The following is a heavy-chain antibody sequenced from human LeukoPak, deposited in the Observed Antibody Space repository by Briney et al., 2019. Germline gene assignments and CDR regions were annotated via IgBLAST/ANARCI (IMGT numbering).Heavy chain of an antibody. CDR3: TKSDGYGLIRI. V-gene: IGHV4-4*02. Sequence: PSGTLSLTCAVSGGSISSSNWWSWVRQPPGKGLEWIGEIYHSGSTNYNPSLKSRVTISLDTSKNQFSLQVISLTAADTAAYYCTKSDGYGLIRICGRGTMVTVSS. J-gene: IGHJ3*02. CDR2: IYHSGST. D-gene: IGHD3-10*01. CDR1: GGSISSSNW.